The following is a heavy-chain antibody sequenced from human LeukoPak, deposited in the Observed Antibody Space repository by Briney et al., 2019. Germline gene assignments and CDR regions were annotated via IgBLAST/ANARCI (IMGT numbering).Heavy chain of an antibody. CDR1: GYTFTSYY. J-gene: IGHJ4*02. V-gene: IGHV1-46*01. D-gene: IGHD2-2*01. CDR3: ARWSIVPAAGFDY. CDR2: INPSGGST. Sequence: GASVKVSCKASGYTFTSYYMHWVRQAPGQGLEWVGIINPSGGSTSYAQKFQGRVTMTRDMSTSTVYMELSSLRSEDTAVYYCARWSIVPAAGFDYWGQGTLVTVSS.